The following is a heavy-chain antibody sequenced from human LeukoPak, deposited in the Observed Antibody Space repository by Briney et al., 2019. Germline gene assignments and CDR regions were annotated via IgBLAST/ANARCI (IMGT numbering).Heavy chain of an antibody. CDR2: IYAGGTT. CDR1: GFTVDSNY. CDR3: AREGGYCSGGSCYQDAFDI. D-gene: IGHD2-15*01. J-gene: IGHJ3*02. V-gene: IGHV3-53*01. Sequence: GGSLRLSCAVSGFTVDSNYLNWIRQAPGKGLEWVSIIYAGGTTYYADSVRGRFTISRDNSDNTLYLQMSSLRVEDTAVYYCAREGGYCSGGSCYQDAFDIWAKGQWSPSLQ.